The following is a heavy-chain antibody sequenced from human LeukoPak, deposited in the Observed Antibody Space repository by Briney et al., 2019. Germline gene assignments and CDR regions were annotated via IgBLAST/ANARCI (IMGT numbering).Heavy chain of an antibody. D-gene: IGHD5-18*01. CDR2: IYTSGST. CDR3: ARVRYSYGDLVFDY. Sequence: PSETLSLTCTVSGVSISSSNSYWGWIRQPAGKGLEWIGRIYTSGSTNYNPSLKSRVTMSVDTSKNQFSLKLSSVTAADTAVYYCARVRYSYGDLVFDYWGQGTLVTVSS. J-gene: IGHJ4*02. V-gene: IGHV4-61*02. CDR1: GVSISSSNSY.